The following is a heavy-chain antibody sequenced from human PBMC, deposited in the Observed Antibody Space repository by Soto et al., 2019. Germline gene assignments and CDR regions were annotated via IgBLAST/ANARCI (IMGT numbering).Heavy chain of an antibody. Sequence: QVQLQESGPGLVKPSQTLSLTCTVSGGSISSGGYYWSWIRQHPGKGLEWIGYIYYSGSTYYNPSLKSRVTLSVDTSKNQFSLKLSSVTAADTAVYYCAREVYRIAVAGGNGMDVWGQGTTVTVSS. CDR3: AREVYRIAVAGGNGMDV. D-gene: IGHD6-19*01. CDR1: GGSISSGGYY. CDR2: IYYSGST. J-gene: IGHJ6*02. V-gene: IGHV4-31*03.